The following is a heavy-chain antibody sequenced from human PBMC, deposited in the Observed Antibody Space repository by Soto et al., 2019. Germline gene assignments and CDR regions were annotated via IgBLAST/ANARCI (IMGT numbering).Heavy chain of an antibody. CDR3: ARAGLTTLEMATTF. J-gene: IGHJ4*02. CDR1: GYTFTGYY. CDR2: INANSGGT. V-gene: IGHV1-2*02. D-gene: IGHD1-1*01. Sequence: QVQVVQSGAEVKKPGASVKVSCKASGYTFTGYYMHWVRQAPGQGLEWMGWINANSGGTKYAQKFQGRVTMTRDASISTAYMELSRLTSDDTAVYYCARAGLTTLEMATTFWGQGTLVTVSS.